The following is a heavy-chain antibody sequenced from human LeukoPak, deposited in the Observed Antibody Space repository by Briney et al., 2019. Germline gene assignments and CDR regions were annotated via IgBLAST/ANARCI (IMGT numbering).Heavy chain of an antibody. CDR1: GFSVNSNY. Sequence: HPGGSLRLSCAASGFSVNSNYMSWVRQVPGKGLEWVSVIYSGGSTYYADSVKGRFTISRDNSKNTLYLQMNSLRVEDTAVYYCARDRELGHFGYWGQGTLVTVSS. CDR2: IYSGGST. V-gene: IGHV3-53*01. CDR3: ARDRELGHFGY. J-gene: IGHJ4*02. D-gene: IGHD7-27*01.